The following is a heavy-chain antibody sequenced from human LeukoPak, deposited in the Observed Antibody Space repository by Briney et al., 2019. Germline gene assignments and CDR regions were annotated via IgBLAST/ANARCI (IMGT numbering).Heavy chain of an antibody. V-gene: IGHV4-39*07. Sequence: PSQTLSLTCTVSGASISSGYYYWGWIRQPPGKGLEWIGSIYYSGSTYYNPSLKSRVTISVDTSKNQFSLKLSSVTAADTAVYYCARALGDYGSGSYYINYYYYMDVWGKGTTVTISS. CDR3: ARALGDYGSGSYYINYYYYMDV. CDR2: IYYSGST. CDR1: GASISSGYYY. D-gene: IGHD3-10*01. J-gene: IGHJ6*03.